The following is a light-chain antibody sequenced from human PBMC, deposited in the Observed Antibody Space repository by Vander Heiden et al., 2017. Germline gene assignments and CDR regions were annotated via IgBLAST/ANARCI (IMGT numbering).Light chain of an antibody. CDR3: QVWDSSSNHVV. V-gene: IGLV3-21*02. J-gene: IGLJ2*01. CDR2: DDT. CDR1: NIGSKS. Sequence: SYVLTQPPSVSVAPGQTARITCGGTNIGSKSVHWYQQKPGQAPLLVVYDDTDLPSGIPERLSGSNSGNTATLTISTVEAGDEADYYCQVWDSSSNHVVFGGGTKLTVL.